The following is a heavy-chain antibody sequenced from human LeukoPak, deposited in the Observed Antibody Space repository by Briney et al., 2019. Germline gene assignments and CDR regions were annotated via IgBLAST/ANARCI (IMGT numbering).Heavy chain of an antibody. J-gene: IGHJ4*02. CDR1: GYIFTDYY. CDR2: INPNSGGT. Sequence: GASVKVSCKASGYIFTDYYMHWVLQAPGQGLEWMGWINPNSGGTNYAQNFQGRVTMTRDTSISTAYMELSSLRSDDTALYYCARGTGDYWGQGTLVTVSS. D-gene: IGHD3/OR15-3a*01. V-gene: IGHV1-2*02. CDR3: ARGTGDY.